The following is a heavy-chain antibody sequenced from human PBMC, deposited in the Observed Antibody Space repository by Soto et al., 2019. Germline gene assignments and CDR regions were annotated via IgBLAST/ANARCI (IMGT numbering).Heavy chain of an antibody. J-gene: IGHJ6*02. D-gene: IGHD2-2*01. CDR1: GFAFSSYA. CDR3: TKCSSTSFNYYYGMDV. V-gene: IGHV3-23*01. Sequence: GGSLRLSCAASGFAFSSYAMSWVRQAPGKGLEWVSSISSSDGGTYYADSVKGRFTISRDNSKKKVTLQMKSLRAEDTAVYYCTKCSSTSFNYYYGMDVWGQGTTVTVSS. CDR2: ISSSDGGT.